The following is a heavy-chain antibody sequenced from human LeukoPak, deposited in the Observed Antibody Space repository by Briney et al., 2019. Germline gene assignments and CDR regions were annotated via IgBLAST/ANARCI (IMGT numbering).Heavy chain of an antibody. Sequence: ASVKVSCTASVYTFTSYDINWVRQATGQGLEWMGWMNPNSGNTGYAQKFQGRVTMTRNTSISTAYMELSSLRSEDTAVYYCARGSYDILTGYYTGFDYWGQGTLVTVSS. CDR2: MNPNSGNT. D-gene: IGHD3-9*01. CDR1: VYTFTSYD. J-gene: IGHJ4*02. CDR3: ARGSYDILTGYYTGFDY. V-gene: IGHV1-8*01.